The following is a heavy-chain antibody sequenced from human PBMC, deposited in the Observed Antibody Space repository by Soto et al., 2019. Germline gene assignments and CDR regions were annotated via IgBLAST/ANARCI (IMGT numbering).Heavy chain of an antibody. Sequence: ASLKICCAASGYTFSTSGITWVRQAPGQGLEWMGWISAYNGNTNYAQKLQGRLTMTTDTSTSTAYMELRSLRSDDTAVYYCARGYTQSTVTPIRYWGQGTLFTVS. CDR1: GYTFSTSG. CDR2: ISAYNGNT. V-gene: IGHV1-18*01. CDR3: ARGYTQSTVTPIRY. J-gene: IGHJ4*02. D-gene: IGHD5-12*01.